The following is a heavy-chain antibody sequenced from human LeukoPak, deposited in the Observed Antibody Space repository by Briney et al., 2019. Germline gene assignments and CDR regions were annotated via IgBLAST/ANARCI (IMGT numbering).Heavy chain of an antibody. Sequence: PSQTLSLTCTVSGGSISSGGYYWSWIRQHPGKGLEWIGYIYYSGSTYYNPSLKGRVTISVDTSKNQFSLKLSSVTAADTAVYYCARAYYYYDSSGYRMYYFDYWGQGTLVTVSS. V-gene: IGHV4-31*03. D-gene: IGHD3-22*01. CDR3: ARAYYYYDSSGYRMYYFDY. CDR2: IYYSGST. J-gene: IGHJ4*02. CDR1: GGSISSGGYY.